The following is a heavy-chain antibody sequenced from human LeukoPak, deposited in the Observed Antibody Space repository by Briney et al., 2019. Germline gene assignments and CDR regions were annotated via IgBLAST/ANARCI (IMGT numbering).Heavy chain of an antibody. Sequence: PGGSLRLSCAASGFTFSSYAMSWVRQAPGKGLEWVSAISGSGGSTYYADSVMGRFTISRDNSKNTLYLQMNSLRAEDTAVYYCAKAREWLYNYYYYGMDVWGQGTTVTVSS. J-gene: IGHJ6*02. CDR3: AKAREWLYNYYYYGMDV. D-gene: IGHD3-3*01. CDR1: GFTFSSYA. CDR2: ISGSGGST. V-gene: IGHV3-23*01.